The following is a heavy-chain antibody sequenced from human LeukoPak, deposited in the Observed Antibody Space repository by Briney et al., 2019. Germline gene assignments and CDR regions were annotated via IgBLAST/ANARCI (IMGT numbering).Heavy chain of an antibody. CDR3: ARDGGYCSSTSCYPFFDY. CDR2: INPSGGST. J-gene: IGHJ4*02. Sequence: ASVKVSCKASGYTFTSYYMHWVRQAPGQGLEWMGIINPSGGSTSYAQKFQGRVTMTRDTSTSTVYMELGSLRSEDTAVYYCARDGGYCSSTSCYPFFDYWGQGTLVTVSS. V-gene: IGHV1-46*01. D-gene: IGHD2-2*01. CDR1: GYTFTSYY.